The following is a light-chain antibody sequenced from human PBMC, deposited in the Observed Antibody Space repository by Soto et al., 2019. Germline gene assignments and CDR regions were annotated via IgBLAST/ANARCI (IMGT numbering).Light chain of an antibody. CDR3: QQDEAAVT. CDR1: QSVTSN. V-gene: IGKV3D-15*01. J-gene: IGKJ1*01. CDR2: GAS. Sequence: EIIMTQSPATLSVSPGERANLSCRASQSVTSNLAWYHQKPGRALRLLIDGASTRATGIPDRFSGSGSRTAFTLTISKLQPEDVAVYYCQQDEAAVTFGQGTKV.